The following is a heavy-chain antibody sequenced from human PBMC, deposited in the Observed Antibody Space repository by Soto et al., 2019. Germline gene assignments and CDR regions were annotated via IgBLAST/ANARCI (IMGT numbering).Heavy chain of an antibody. J-gene: IGHJ6*02. CDR2: MNPNSGNT. CDR3: ARGFDVVVVAATYGMDV. V-gene: IGHV1-8*01. CDR1: GYTFTSYD. Sequence: QVQLVQSGAEVKKPGASVKVSCKASGYTFTSYDINWVRQATGQGLEWMGWMNPNSGNTGYAQKFQGRVTMTRNTSISTAYMELSSLRSEDTAVYYCARGFDVVVVAATYGMDVWGQGTTVTVSS. D-gene: IGHD2-15*01.